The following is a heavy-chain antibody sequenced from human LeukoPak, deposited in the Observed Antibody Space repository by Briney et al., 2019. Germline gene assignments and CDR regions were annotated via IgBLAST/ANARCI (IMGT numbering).Heavy chain of an antibody. CDR1: GYTFTGYY. J-gene: IGHJ2*01. Sequence: ASVKVSCKASGYTFTGYYMHWVRQAPGQGLEWMGWINPNSGGTNYAQKFQGRVTMTRDTSISTAYMELSRLRSDDTAVYYCARAYGDYAGSYWYFDLWGRGTLVTVSS. D-gene: IGHD4-17*01. V-gene: IGHV1-2*02. CDR2: INPNSGGT. CDR3: ARAYGDYAGSYWYFDL.